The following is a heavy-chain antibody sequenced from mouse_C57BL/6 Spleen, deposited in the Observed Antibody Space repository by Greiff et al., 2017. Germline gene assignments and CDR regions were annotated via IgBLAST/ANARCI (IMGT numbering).Heavy chain of an antibody. J-gene: IGHJ3*01. CDR2: ISDGGSYT. CDR3: ARDHYYGSWGFAY. D-gene: IGHD1-2*01. CDR1: GFTFSSYA. Sequence: EVKVVESGGGLVKPGGSLKLSCAASGFTFSSYAMSWVRQTPEKRLEWVATISDGGSYTYYPDNVKGRFTISRDNAKNNLYLQMSHLKSEDTAMYYCARDHYYGSWGFAYWGQGTLVTVSA. V-gene: IGHV5-4*01.